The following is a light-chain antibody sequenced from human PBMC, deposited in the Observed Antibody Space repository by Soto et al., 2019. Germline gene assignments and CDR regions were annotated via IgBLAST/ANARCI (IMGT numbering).Light chain of an antibody. Sequence: IQLTQSPSSLSASVGDRVTITCRVSQDISGYVAWYQQRPGRAPQLLIYASFALPTGVPSRFSGSGSGTDFTLTITSLQPEDFGTYYCQHPKWAFGQGTTVE. CDR2: ASF. V-gene: IGKV1-9*01. CDR3: QHPKWA. CDR1: QDISGY. J-gene: IGKJ1*01.